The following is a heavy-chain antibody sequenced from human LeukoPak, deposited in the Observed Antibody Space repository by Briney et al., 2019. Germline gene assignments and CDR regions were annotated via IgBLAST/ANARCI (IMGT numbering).Heavy chain of an antibody. J-gene: IGHJ6*02. V-gene: IGHV3-30*18. D-gene: IGHD3-16*02. CDR2: ISDEGSNK. Sequence: GGSLRLSCAASGFTFSSYGMHWVRQAPGKGPEWVAIISDEGSNKNYADSVKGRFTISRDNSKNTLYLQMNSLRAEDTAVYYCAKEVLITFGGVVVIGGMDVWGQGTTVTVSS. CDR3: AKEVLITFGGVVVIGGMDV. CDR1: GFTFSSYG.